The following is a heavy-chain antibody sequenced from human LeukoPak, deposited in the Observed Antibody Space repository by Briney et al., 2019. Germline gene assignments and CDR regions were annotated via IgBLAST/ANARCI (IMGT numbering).Heavy chain of an antibody. D-gene: IGHD2-2*01. Sequence: PGGSLRLSCAASGFTFSNYAMSLVRQAPGKGLEWVSGISASDPSTYYADSVKGRFTISRDNSKNTLYLQMNSLRAEDTAVYYCARDLHWALGYCSSTSCYPSNYFDYWGQGTLVTVSS. V-gene: IGHV3-23*01. J-gene: IGHJ4*02. CDR2: ISASDPST. CDR3: ARDLHWALGYCSSTSCYPSNYFDY. CDR1: GFTFSNYA.